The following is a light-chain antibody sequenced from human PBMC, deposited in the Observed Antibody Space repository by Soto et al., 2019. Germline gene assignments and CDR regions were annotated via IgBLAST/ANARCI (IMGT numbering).Light chain of an antibody. Sequence: EIVLTQSPATLSLSPGESATLSCRASRSVSSYLAWYQQKPGQAPRLLIYGVSTRATGIPDRFTGSGSGTDFTLTISRLEPEDFAVFYCQVYGPSPPITFGQGTRLEIK. CDR3: QVYGPSPPIT. CDR1: RSVSSY. CDR2: GVS. J-gene: IGKJ5*01. V-gene: IGKV3-20*01.